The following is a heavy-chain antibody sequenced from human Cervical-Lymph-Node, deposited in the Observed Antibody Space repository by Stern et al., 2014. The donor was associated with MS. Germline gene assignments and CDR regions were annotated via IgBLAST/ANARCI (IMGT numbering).Heavy chain of an antibody. D-gene: IGHD3-9*01. J-gene: IGHJ4*02. CDR1: ESDFSNFA. V-gene: IGHV3-30*09. Sequence: VHLVESGGGVVQPGKSLRLSCVASESDFSNFAMHWLRQAPGKEMEWVAFLSYDGDNKYYRDSVKGRFAISRDNSQSTLFLIMNSLRVEDTAVYYCARVNILTGYYVFDFWGQGALVTVSS. CDR3: ARVNILTGYYVFDF. CDR2: LSYDGDNK.